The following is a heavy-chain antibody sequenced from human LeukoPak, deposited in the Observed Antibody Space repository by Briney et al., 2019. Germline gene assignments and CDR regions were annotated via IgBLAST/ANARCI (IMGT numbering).Heavy chain of an antibody. CDR1: GFTVSSNY. Sequence: GGSLRLSCAASGFTVSSNYMSWVRQAPGKGLEWVSVIYSGGSTYYTDSVKGRFTISRDNSKNTLYLQMNNLRAEDTAVYYCARSSPRGWNGGFDYWGQGTLVTVSS. J-gene: IGHJ4*02. V-gene: IGHV3-53*01. D-gene: IGHD1-1*01. CDR3: ARSSPRGWNGGFDY. CDR2: IYSGGST.